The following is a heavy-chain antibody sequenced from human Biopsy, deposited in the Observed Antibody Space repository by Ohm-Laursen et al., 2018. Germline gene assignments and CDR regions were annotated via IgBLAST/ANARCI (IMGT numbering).Heavy chain of an antibody. Sequence: SLRLSCTASGFTFTQAWMSWVRQGPGKGLECLGRIKSKSDGEATDYAAAVQGRFAISRDDSTNTFYLQMNSLKSEDTGVFYCTVDLGRGFHWGQGTLVTVSS. V-gene: IGHV3-15*01. CDR2: IKSKSDGEAT. CDR3: TVDLGRGFH. J-gene: IGHJ4*02. CDR1: GFTFTQAW. D-gene: IGHD5-12*01.